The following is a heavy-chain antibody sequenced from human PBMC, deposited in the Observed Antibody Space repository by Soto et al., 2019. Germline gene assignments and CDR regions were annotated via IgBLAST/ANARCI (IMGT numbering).Heavy chain of an antibody. J-gene: IGHJ6*02. V-gene: IGHV3-15*01. CDR1: GFTFSNAW. Sequence: GSLRLSCAASGFTFSNAWMSWVRQAPGKGLEWVGRIKSKTDGGTTDYAAPVKGRFTISRDDSKNTLYLQMNSLKTEDTAVYYCTTLSRTYYYYYGMDVWGQGTTVTVSS. CDR3: TTLSRTYYYYYGMDV. D-gene: IGHD3-3*02. CDR2: IKSKTDGGTT.